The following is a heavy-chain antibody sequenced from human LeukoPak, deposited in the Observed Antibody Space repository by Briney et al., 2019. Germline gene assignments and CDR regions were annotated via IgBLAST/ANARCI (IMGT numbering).Heavy chain of an antibody. Sequence: GGSLRLSCAASGFTYSSYAMSWVRQAPGKGLEWVSGISGSGGSTYYADSVKGRFTISRDNSKNTLYLQMNSLRAEDTAVYYCAKGTMITFGGVIASFDYWGQGTLVTVSS. D-gene: IGHD3-16*02. J-gene: IGHJ4*02. CDR3: AKGTMITFGGVIASFDY. V-gene: IGHV3-23*01. CDR2: ISGSGGST. CDR1: GFTYSSYA.